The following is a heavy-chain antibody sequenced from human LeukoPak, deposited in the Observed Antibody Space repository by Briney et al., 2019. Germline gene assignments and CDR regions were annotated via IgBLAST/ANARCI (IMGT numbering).Heavy chain of an antibody. CDR2: IRSKANSYAT. V-gene: IGHV3-73*01. D-gene: IGHD6-13*01. CDR1: GFTFSSYA. Sequence: PGGSLRLSCAASGFTFSSYAMHWVRQASGKGLEWVGRIRSKANSYATANAASVKGRFTISRDDSKKTAYLQMNSLKTEDTAVYYCTSSQAAAGPFDYWGQGTPVTVSS. CDR3: TSSQAAAGPFDY. J-gene: IGHJ4*02.